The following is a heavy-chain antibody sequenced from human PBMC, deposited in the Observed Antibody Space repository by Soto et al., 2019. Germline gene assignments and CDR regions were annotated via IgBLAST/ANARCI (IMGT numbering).Heavy chain of an antibody. CDR3: ARASTQYYYMDV. D-gene: IGHD2-15*01. CDR1: GFTFSSYD. J-gene: IGHJ6*03. CDR2: IGTAGDT. V-gene: IGHV3-13*01. Sequence: GGSLRLSCAASGFTFSSYDMHWVRQATGKGLEWVSAIGTAGDTYYPGSVKGRFTISRENAKNSLYLQMNSLRAGDTAVYYCARASTQYYYMDVWGKGTTVTVSS.